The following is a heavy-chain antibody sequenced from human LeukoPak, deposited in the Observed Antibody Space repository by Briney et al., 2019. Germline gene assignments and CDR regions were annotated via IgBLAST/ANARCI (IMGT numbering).Heavy chain of an antibody. D-gene: IGHD6-19*01. Sequence: SETLSLTCTVSGGSISSYYWSWIRQPPGKGLEWIGYIYYSGSTNYNPSLKSRVTISVDTSKNQFSLKLSSVTAADTAVYYCARAKKAVLYYYYGMDVWGQGTTVTVSS. CDR3: ARAKKAVLYYYYGMDV. CDR2: IYYSGST. CDR1: GGSISSYY. J-gene: IGHJ6*02. V-gene: IGHV4-59*01.